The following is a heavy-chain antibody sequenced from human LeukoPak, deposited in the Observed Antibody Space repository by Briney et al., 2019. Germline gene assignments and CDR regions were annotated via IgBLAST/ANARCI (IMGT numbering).Heavy chain of an antibody. CDR1: GFTFSSYG. CDR3: AKDQDYGGNLSLDY. Sequence: GRSLRLSCAASGFTFSSYGMHWVRQAPGKGLEWVAVISYDGSNKYYADSVKGRFTISRDNSKNTLYLQMNSLRAEDTAVYYCAKDQDYGGNLSLDYWGQGTLVTVSS. CDR2: ISYDGSNK. J-gene: IGHJ4*02. V-gene: IGHV3-30*18. D-gene: IGHD4-23*01.